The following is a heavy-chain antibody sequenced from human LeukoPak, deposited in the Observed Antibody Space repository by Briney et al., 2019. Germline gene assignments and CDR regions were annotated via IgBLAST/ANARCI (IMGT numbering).Heavy chain of an antibody. Sequence: GGSLRLSCAASGFTFDDYAMSWVRQAPGKGLEWVSTISRNSGNTNYADSVKGRFTISRDNAKNTLYLQMNSLRAEDTAVYYCARDLYYFDYWGQGTLVTVSS. V-gene: IGHV3-20*04. CDR2: ISRNSGNT. CDR3: ARDLYYFDY. J-gene: IGHJ4*02. CDR1: GFTFDDYA.